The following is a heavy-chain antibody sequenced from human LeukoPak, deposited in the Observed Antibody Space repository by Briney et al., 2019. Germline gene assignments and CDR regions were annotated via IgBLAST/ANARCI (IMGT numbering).Heavy chain of an antibody. V-gene: IGHV3-23*01. D-gene: IGHD3-10*01. CDR1: GFTLSSYA. CDR2: ISGSGGST. J-gene: IGHJ5*02. Sequence: PGGSLRLSCAASGFTLSSYAMSWVRQAPGKGLEWVSAISGSGGSTYYADSVKGRFTISRDNSKNTLYLQMNSLRAEDTAVYYCAKDTDYYDSGSYSDPWGQGTLVTVSS. CDR3: AKDTDYYDSGSYSDP.